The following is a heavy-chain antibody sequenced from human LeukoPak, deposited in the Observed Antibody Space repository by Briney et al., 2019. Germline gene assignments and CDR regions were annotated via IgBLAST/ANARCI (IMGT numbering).Heavy chain of an antibody. Sequence: GEFLKISCKGSGYIFTNSWIGWVRQMPGKGLEWMGIISPGNSDTRYSPSFQGQVTISADESISTAYLQWSSLKASDTAMYYCTTENYGSGRNWGQGTLVTVSS. CDR3: TTENYGSGRN. V-gene: IGHV5-51*01. CDR2: ISPGNSDT. CDR1: GYIFTNSW. J-gene: IGHJ4*02. D-gene: IGHD3-10*01.